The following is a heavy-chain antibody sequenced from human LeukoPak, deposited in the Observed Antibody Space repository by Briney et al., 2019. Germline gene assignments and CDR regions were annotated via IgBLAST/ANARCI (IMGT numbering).Heavy chain of an antibody. D-gene: IGHD2-21*01. CDR1: GYTFTGYY. V-gene: IGHV1-2*02. J-gene: IGHJ1*01. Sequence: ASVKVSXKASGYTFTGYYMHWVRQAPGQGLEWMGWINPNSGDTHYAQKFQGRFTMTRDTSISTAYMELSSLRSDDTAIYYCVTLCTADCYSDFHHWGQGTLVTVSS. CDR2: INPNSGDT. CDR3: VTLCTADCYSDFHH.